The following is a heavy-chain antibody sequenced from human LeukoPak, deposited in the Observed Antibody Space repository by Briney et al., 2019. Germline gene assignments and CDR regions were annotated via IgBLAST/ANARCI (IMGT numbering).Heavy chain of an antibody. Sequence: GGSLRLSCAASGFTFSNYWMNWVRQAPGKGLEWVANIKQDGSEKYYVDSVKGRFTISRDNAKNSLYLQMNSLRAEDSAVYYCARGPTNGQAFDYWGQGTLVSVSS. D-gene: IGHD2-8*01. J-gene: IGHJ4*02. V-gene: IGHV3-7*01. CDR3: ARGPTNGQAFDY. CDR1: GFTFSNYW. CDR2: IKQDGSEK.